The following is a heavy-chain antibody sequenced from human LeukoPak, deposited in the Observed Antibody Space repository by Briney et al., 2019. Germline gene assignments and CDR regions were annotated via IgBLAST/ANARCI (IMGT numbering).Heavy chain of an antibody. CDR2: INAGDGNT. CDR1: GYTFTTYA. J-gene: IGHJ3*02. V-gene: IGHV1-3*01. Sequence: ASVKVSCKASGYTFTTYAMHWVRQAPGQRLEWMGWINAGDGNTKYSQKFQGRVTITRDTSASTAYMELSSLISEDTAVYYCARIAVAGLAYDAFDIWGQGTMVTVSS. CDR3: ARIAVAGLAYDAFDI. D-gene: IGHD6-19*01.